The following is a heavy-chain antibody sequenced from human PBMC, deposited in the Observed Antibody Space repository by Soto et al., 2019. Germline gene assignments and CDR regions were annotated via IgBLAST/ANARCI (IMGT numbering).Heavy chain of an antibody. CDR3: ARARLAVAGTLDY. J-gene: IGHJ4*02. Sequence: QVQLQHWGAGLLKPSETLSLTCAVYGGSFSGYFWNWIRQSPGKGLEWIGEINHSGSTNYNASLKSRVTISVDRSTKQFSLKLRSVTAADTAMYYCARARLAVAGTLDYWGQGTLVTVSS. D-gene: IGHD6-19*01. CDR1: GGSFSGYF. V-gene: IGHV4-34*01. CDR2: INHSGST.